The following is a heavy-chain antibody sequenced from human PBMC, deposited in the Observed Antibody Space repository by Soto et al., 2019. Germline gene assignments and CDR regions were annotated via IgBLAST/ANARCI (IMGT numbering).Heavy chain of an antibody. CDR1: GFTFTNYW. V-gene: IGHV5-51*01. J-gene: IGHJ5*02. Sequence: GESLKISCETSGFTFTNYWIVWVRQVPGKGLEWMGLIYPADSDTRYNPSFQGQVTISADTSTSTAFLHWSSLSASDSATYFCARTGRSGLRWLDFFDPWGQGTLVTVSS. CDR2: IYPADSDT. D-gene: IGHD4-17*01. CDR3: ARTGRSGLRWLDFFDP.